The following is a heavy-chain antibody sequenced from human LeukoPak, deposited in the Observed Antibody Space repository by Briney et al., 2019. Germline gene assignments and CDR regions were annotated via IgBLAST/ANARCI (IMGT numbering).Heavy chain of an antibody. CDR3: ARDSAFWSGYYPEYYYGMDV. CDR1: GYSFIRYH. Sequence: ASVKVSCKASGYSFIRYHIHWVRQAPGQGLEWMGGIIPIFGTANYAQKFQGRVTITADESTSTAYMELSSLRSEDTAVYYCARDSAFWSGYYPEYYYGMDVWGQGTTVTVSS. J-gene: IGHJ6*02. CDR2: IIPIFGTA. V-gene: IGHV1-69*13. D-gene: IGHD3-3*01.